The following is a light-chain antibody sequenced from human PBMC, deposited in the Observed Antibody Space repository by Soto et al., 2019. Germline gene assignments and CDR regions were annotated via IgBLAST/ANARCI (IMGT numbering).Light chain of an antibody. CDR2: GAS. CDR3: QHYGSSPPIT. CDR1: QSLGGS. V-gene: IGKV3-15*01. Sequence: IVMTQSPATLSVSPGERATLSCRASQSLGGSLAWYQQKPGQAPRLLIYGASTRVTGIPARFSGSGSGTEFTLTISRLEPEDFAVYYCQHYGSSPPITFGQGTRLEIK. J-gene: IGKJ5*01.